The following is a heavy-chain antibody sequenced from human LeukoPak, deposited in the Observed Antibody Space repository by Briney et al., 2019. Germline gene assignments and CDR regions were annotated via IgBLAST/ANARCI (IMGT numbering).Heavy chain of an antibody. D-gene: IGHD6-19*01. CDR2: IKQDGSEK. CDR3: ARPVTGTYAPIDS. CDR1: GFTFSSYW. V-gene: IGHV3-7*01. J-gene: IGHJ4*02. Sequence: GGSLRLSCAASGFTFSSYWMSWVRQAPGKGLEWVANIKQDGSEKYYVDSVKGRFTISRDNAKNMLYLQMNSLTVEDTAVYYCARPVTGTYAPIDSWGRGTLATVSS.